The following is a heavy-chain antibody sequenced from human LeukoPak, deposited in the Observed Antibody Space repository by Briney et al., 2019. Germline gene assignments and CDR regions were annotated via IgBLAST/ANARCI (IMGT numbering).Heavy chain of an antibody. Sequence: GGSLRLSCAASGFTFSSYSMNWVRQAPGKGLEWVSSISSSSSYIYYADSVKGRFTISRDNAKNSLYLQMNSLRAEDTAVYYCARDGFRRGGPFDYWGQGTLVTVSS. J-gene: IGHJ4*02. CDR1: GFTFSSYS. CDR3: ARDGFRRGGPFDY. CDR2: ISSSSSYI. D-gene: IGHD3-16*01. V-gene: IGHV3-21*01.